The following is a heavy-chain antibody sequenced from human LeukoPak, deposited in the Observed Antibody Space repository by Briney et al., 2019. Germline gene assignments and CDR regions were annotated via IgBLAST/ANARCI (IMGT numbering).Heavy chain of an antibody. J-gene: IGHJ4*02. D-gene: IGHD3-10*01. CDR3: AKEEGDYGSGSHFVVY. CDR2: IRGSGSST. Sequence: GGSLRLSCAASGFTFTNYAMSWVRQAPGKGLEWVSGIRGSGSSTYYADSVKGRFTISRDDSKNTVYLQMNSLRAENTAVYYCAKEEGDYGSGSHFVVYWGQGTLVTVSS. V-gene: IGHV3-23*01. CDR1: GFTFTNYA.